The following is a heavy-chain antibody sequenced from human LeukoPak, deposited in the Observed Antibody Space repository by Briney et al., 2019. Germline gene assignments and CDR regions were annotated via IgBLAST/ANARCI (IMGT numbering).Heavy chain of an antibody. CDR2: INPSGGST. D-gene: IGHD5-12*01. V-gene: IGHV1-46*01. CDR1: GYTFTSYY. J-gene: IGHJ4*02. Sequence: ASVKVSCKASGYTFTSYYMHWVRQAPGQGLEWMGIINPSGGSTSYAQKFQGRVTMTRDTSTSTVHMELSSLRSEDTAVYYCARDHAKEGYSGYESFFFDYWGQGTLVTVSS. CDR3: ARDHAKEGYSGYESFFFDY.